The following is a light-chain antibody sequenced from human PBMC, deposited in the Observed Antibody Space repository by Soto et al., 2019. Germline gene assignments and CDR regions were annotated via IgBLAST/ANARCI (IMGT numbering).Light chain of an antibody. CDR2: GAS. Sequence: DIQLTQSPSFLSASVGDRVTITCRASQDISTYLAWYEQKPGKAPKLLISGASNLQGGVPSRFIGHGSGTEFTLTISSLQPEDLATYRCQQTNTYPFTFGPGTTVDIK. CDR3: QQTNTYPFT. CDR1: QDISTY. J-gene: IGKJ3*01. V-gene: IGKV1-9*01.